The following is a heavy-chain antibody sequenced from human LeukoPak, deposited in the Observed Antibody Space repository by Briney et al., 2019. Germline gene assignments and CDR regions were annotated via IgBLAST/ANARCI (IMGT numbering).Heavy chain of an antibody. CDR2: IYYSGST. CDR1: GGSISSYY. J-gene: IGHJ4*02. CDR3: ARFRSSGRIDY. Sequence: SETLSLTCTVSGGSISSYYWSWIRQPPGKGLEWIGYIYYSGSTNYNPSLKNRVTISVDTSKNQFSLKLSSVTAADTAVYYCARFRSSGRIDYWGQGTLVTVSS. V-gene: IGHV4-59*12. D-gene: IGHD3-10*01.